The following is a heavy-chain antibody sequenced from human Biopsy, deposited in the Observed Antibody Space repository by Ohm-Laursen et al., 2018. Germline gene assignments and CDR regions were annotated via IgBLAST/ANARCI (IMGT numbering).Heavy chain of an antibody. CDR1: GDSLASGPEN. D-gene: IGHD6-19*01. Sequence: SDTLSPTCTVSGDSLASGPENWSWIRQSPGQGLEYIGFIYSGGNTNYNPSLKNRVTMSVDTSKNQFYLKLYSVTAADTAVYYCARGRRTSGWPYFDNWGQGALVIVSP. CDR3: ARGRRTSGWPYFDN. CDR2: IYSGGNT. V-gene: IGHV4-61*01. J-gene: IGHJ4*02.